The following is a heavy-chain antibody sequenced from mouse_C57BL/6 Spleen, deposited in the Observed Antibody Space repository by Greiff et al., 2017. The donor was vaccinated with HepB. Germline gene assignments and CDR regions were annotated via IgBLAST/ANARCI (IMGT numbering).Heavy chain of an antibody. CDR3: ARDYSNYGWFAY. V-gene: IGHV1-69*01. CDR2: IDPSDSYT. J-gene: IGHJ3*01. Sequence: VQLQQPGAELVMPGASVKLSCKASGYTFTSYWMHWVKQRPGQGLEWIGEIDPSDSYTNYNQKFKGKSTLTVEKSSSTAYMQLSRLTSEDSAVYYCARDYSNYGWFAYWGQGTLVTVSA. D-gene: IGHD2-5*01. CDR1: GYTFTSYW.